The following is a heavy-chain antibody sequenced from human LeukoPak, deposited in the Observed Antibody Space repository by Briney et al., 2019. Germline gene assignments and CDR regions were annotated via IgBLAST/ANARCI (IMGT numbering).Heavy chain of an antibody. CDR2: ISSSSSYI. J-gene: IGHJ4*02. CDR3: ARDLNYYDSSGYPEFDY. CDR1: GFTFSSYS. D-gene: IGHD3-22*01. V-gene: IGHV3-21*01. Sequence: PGGSLRLSCAASGFTFSSYSMNWVRQAPGKGLEWVSSISSSSSYIYYADSVKGRFTISRDNAKNSLYLQMNSLRAEDTAVYYCARDLNYYDSSGYPEFDYWGQGTLVTVSS.